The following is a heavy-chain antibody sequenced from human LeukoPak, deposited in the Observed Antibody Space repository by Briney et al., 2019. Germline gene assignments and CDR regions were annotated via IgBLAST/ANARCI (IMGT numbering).Heavy chain of an antibody. CDR2: IDYTGDT. CDR3: ARDGGYSYGSPFDN. CDR1: GGSVSSYY. Sequence: SETLSLTCTVSGGSVSSYYWSWIRQPPGKGLEWIGYIDYTGDTNYNPSLKSRATISVDTSRNQFSLNLSSVTAAATAVYYCARDGGYSYGSPFDNWGQGTLVTVSS. V-gene: IGHV4-59*02. D-gene: IGHD5-18*01. J-gene: IGHJ4*02.